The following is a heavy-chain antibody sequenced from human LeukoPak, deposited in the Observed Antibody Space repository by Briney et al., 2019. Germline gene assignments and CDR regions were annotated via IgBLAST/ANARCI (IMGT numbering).Heavy chain of an antibody. CDR2: ISSSGSTI. D-gene: IGHD3-9*01. Sequence: GGSLRLSCAASGFTFSSHEMNWVRQAPGKGLEWVSYISSSGSTIYYADSVKGRFTISRDNAKNSLYLQMNSLRAEDTAVYYCARVGLRYFDWLFEKYNWFDPWGQGTLVTVSS. CDR3: ARVGLRYFDWLFEKYNWFDP. J-gene: IGHJ5*02. V-gene: IGHV3-48*03. CDR1: GFTFSSHE.